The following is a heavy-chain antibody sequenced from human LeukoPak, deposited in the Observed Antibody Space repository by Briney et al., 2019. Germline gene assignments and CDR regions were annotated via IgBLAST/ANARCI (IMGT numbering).Heavy chain of an antibody. CDR1: GYTFTSYY. V-gene: IGHV1-46*01. J-gene: IGHJ4*02. CDR2: INPSGGST. D-gene: IGHD5-18*01. CDR3: ASNTAMVTGFDY. Sequence: ASVKVSCKASGYTFTSYYMHWVRQAPGQGLEWMGIINPSGGSTSYAQKFQGRVTMTRDTSTSTVYMELSSLRSEDTAVYYCASNTAMVTGFDYWGQGTLVTVSS.